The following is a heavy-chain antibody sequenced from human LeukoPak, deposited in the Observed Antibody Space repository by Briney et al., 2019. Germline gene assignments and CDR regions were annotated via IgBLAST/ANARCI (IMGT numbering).Heavy chain of an antibody. J-gene: IGHJ3*02. D-gene: IGHD2-2*02. CDR3: ARVGDIVVVPAAIGSDAFDI. Sequence: PGGSLRLSCAASGFTFSDYYMSWIRQAPGKGLEWVSYISSSSSTIYYADSVKGRFTISRDNAKNSLYLQMNSLRAEDTAVYYCARVGDIVVVPAAIGSDAFDIWGQGTMVTVSS. V-gene: IGHV3-11*04. CDR2: ISSSSSTI. CDR1: GFTFSDYY.